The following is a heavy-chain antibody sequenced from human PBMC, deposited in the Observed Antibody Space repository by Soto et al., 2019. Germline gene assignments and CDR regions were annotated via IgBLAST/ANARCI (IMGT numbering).Heavy chain of an antibody. CDR3: TRAFGSYYSASDY. CDR1: GFTFGDYA. Sequence: GGSLRLSCTASGFTFGDYAMSWFRQAPGKGLEWVGFIRSKAYGGTTEYAASVKGRFTISRDDSKSIAYLQMNSRKTEDTAVYYCTRAFGSYYSASDYWGQGTLVTVSS. V-gene: IGHV3-49*03. CDR2: IRSKAYGGTT. D-gene: IGHD1-26*01. J-gene: IGHJ4*02.